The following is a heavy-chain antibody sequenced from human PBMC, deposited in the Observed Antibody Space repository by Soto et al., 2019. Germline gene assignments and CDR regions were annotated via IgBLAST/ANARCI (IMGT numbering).Heavy chain of an antibody. J-gene: IGHJ4*02. CDR1: GFTFDDYA. Sequence: GGSLRLSCAASGFTFDDYAMHWVRQAPGKGLEWVSGISWNSGSIGYADSVKGRFTISRDNAKNSLYLQMNSLRAEDTALYYCAKGIFGVVISPPDYWGQGTLVTVSS. V-gene: IGHV3-9*01. CDR3: AKGIFGVVISPPDY. CDR2: ISWNSGSI. D-gene: IGHD3-3*01.